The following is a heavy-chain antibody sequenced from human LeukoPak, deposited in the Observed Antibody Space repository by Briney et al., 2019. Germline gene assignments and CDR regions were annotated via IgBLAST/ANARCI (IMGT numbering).Heavy chain of an antibody. J-gene: IGHJ3*02. V-gene: IGHV3-20*04. CDR1: GFTFDDYG. D-gene: IGHD1-26*01. CDR3: ARDYQYSGSFFFAAFDI. Sequence: GGSLRLSCAASGFTFDDYGMSWVRQAPGKGLEWVSTINWNGGSTGYADSVTGRFTISRDNAKNSLYLQMNSVRAEDTALYYCARDYQYSGSFFFAAFDIWGQGTMVTVSS. CDR2: INWNGGST.